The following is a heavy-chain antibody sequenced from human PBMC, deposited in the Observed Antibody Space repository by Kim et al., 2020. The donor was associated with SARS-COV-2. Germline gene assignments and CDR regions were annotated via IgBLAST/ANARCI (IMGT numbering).Heavy chain of an antibody. V-gene: IGHV1-3*01. J-gene: IGHJ4*02. CDR3: ARGSGDYALIDY. CDR2: INAGNGNT. CDR1: GYTFTSYA. Sequence: ASVKVSCKASGYTFTSYAMHWVRQAPGQRLEWMGWINAGNGNTKYSQKFQGRVTITRDTSASTAYMELSSLRSEDTAVYYCARGSGDYALIDYWGQGTLVTVSS. D-gene: IGHD4-17*01.